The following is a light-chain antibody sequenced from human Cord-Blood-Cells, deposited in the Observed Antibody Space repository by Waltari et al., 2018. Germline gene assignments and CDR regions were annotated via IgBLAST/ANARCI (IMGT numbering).Light chain of an antibody. J-gene: IGLJ3*02. CDR1: SSDVGSYNR. V-gene: IGLV2-18*02. Sequence: QSALTQPASVSGSPGQSITISCTGTSSDVGSYNRVSWYQQPPGTAPKLMIYEVSNRPSGVPDRFSGSKSGNTASLTISGLQAEDEADYYCSSYTSSSTRVFGGGTKLTVL. CDR2: EVS. CDR3: SSYTSSSTRV.